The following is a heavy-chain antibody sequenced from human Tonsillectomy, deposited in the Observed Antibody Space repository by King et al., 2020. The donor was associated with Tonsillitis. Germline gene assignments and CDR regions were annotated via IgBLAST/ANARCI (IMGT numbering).Heavy chain of an antibody. V-gene: IGHV3-7*01. Sequence: VQLVESGGGLVQPGGSLRLSCAASGLTFSSYWMTWVRQAPGKGLEWVANIKQDGSENYYVDSVKGRFTISRDNAKNSLFLQMNSLRAEDTAVYYCARDPNYYDTSGYYPRGAFDIGGQGTMVTVSS. CDR3: ARDPNYYDTSGYYPRGAFDI. J-gene: IGHJ3*02. D-gene: IGHD3-22*01. CDR2: IKQDGSEN. CDR1: GLTFSSYW.